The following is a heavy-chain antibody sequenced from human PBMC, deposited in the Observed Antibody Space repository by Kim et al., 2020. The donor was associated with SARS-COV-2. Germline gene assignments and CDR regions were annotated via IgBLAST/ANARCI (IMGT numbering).Heavy chain of an antibody. CDR1: GFTFSGYG. J-gene: IGHJ4*02. Sequence: GGSLRLSCAASGFTFSGYGMSWVRQAPGKGLEWVSAVSDTGAVRNYANSVKGRFTITRDNSKNTLYLQMTSLRDEDTAVYTCPKRLGPSTPIFDYWGQGTVDTVSS. CDR2: VSDTGAVR. V-gene: IGHV3-23*01. CDR3: PKRLGPSTPIFDY. D-gene: IGHD3-9*01.